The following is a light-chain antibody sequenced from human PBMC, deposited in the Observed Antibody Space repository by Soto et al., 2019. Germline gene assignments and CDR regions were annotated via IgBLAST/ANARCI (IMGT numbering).Light chain of an antibody. CDR2: GAS. J-gene: IGKJ4*01. CDR3: QQYGSSPPALT. CDR1: QSVSSSY. Sequence: ELLLTQSAGTLSLSPGERSTLSCRASQSVSSSYLAWYQQKPGQAPRLVIYGASSRASGIPDRFSGSGSGTDFTLTISRLEPEDFAVYYCQQYGSSPPALTFGGGTKVDIK. V-gene: IGKV3-20*01.